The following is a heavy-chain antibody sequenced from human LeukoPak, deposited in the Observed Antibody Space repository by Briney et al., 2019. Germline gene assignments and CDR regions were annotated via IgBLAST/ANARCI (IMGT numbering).Heavy chain of an antibody. CDR2: IIPKSGRK. CDR3: ALIHIVVPATKDNYGMDV. Sequence: ASVTVSYMASGYSSTDYYLHWVRQAPGQRPEWLGGIIPKSGRKEYAQKFQRRVTMTRDTSIRTAYMELHSLRSDDTALYYCALIHIVVPATKDNYGMDVWGQGTTVTVSS. V-gene: IGHV1-2*02. CDR1: GYSSTDYY. D-gene: IGHD2-2*01. J-gene: IGHJ6*02.